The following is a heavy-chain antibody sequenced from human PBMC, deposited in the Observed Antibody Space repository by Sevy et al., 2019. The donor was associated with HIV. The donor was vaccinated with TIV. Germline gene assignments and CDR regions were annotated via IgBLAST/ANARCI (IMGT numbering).Heavy chain of an antibody. CDR3: ARDGARITMVQGVMAYYHGMDV. D-gene: IGHD3-10*01. J-gene: IGHJ6*02. CDR1: GFTFSTYS. Sequence: GGSLRLACAASGFTFSTYSMNWVRQAPVKGLEWVSSISSSSNYIYYADSLKGRFAISRDNAKNSLYLQMNSLRADDTAVYYCARDGARITMVQGVMAYYHGMDVWGQGTTVTVSS. CDR2: ISSSSNYI. V-gene: IGHV3-21*01.